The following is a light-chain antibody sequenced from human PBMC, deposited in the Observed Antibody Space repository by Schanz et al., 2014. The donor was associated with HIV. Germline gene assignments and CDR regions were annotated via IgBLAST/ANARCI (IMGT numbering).Light chain of an antibody. V-gene: IGLV2-14*03. CDR3: SSSSTTTCV. CDR2: DVS. J-gene: IGLJ3*02. Sequence: QSALTQPASVSGSPGQSITISCTGTSSDDGNYNYVSWYQQLPGKVPKLMIYDVSNRASGVSNRFSGSKSGNTASLTISGLQAEDETDYYCSSSSTTTCVFGGGTKLTVL. CDR1: SSDDGNYNY.